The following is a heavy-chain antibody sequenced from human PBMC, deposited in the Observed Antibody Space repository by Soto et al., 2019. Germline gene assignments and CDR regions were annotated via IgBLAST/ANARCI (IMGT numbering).Heavy chain of an antibody. D-gene: IGHD2-2*01. V-gene: IGHV1-3*01. Sequence: ASVKVSCKASGYTFTSYAMHWVRQAPGQRLEWMGWINAGNGNTKYSQKFQGRVTITRDTSASTAYMELSSLRSEDTAVYYCARGEYQLLLQDYYYMDVWGKGTTVTV. J-gene: IGHJ6*03. CDR2: INAGNGNT. CDR1: GYTFTSYA. CDR3: ARGEYQLLLQDYYYMDV.